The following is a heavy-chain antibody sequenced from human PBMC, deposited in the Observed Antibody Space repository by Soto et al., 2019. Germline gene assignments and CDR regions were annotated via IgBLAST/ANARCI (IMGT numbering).Heavy chain of an antibody. CDR1: GFTFSRHG. CDR2: IKQDGTEK. Sequence: SGGSLRLSCAASGFTFSRHGMNWVRQAAGKGLEWVANIKQDGTEKNYVDSVKGRFTISRDNARNSLYLQMDSLRAEDTAVYFCARGDTPMITGMDSFDIWRQGTMVTVSS. CDR3: ARGDTPMITGMDSFDI. J-gene: IGHJ3*02. D-gene: IGHD5-18*01. V-gene: IGHV3-7*01.